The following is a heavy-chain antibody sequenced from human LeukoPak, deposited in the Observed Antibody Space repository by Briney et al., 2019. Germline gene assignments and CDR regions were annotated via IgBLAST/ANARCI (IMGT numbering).Heavy chain of an antibody. J-gene: IGHJ3*02. D-gene: IGHD3-10*01. CDR1: GFSLRAYD. V-gene: IGHV3-23*01. CDR3: AMRDRGYGLDI. CDR2: INGGGDIM. Sequence: GGSLRLSCAASGFSLRAYDLIWVRQAPGKGLDWVSIINGGGDIMMYEDSVKGRFTISRDNSKNTFYLQINSLRVEDTAVYYCAMRDRGYGLDIWGQGTMVTVSS.